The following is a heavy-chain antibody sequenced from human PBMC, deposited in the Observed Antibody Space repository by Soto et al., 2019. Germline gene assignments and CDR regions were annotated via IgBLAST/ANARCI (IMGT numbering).Heavy chain of an antibody. Sequence: ASVKVSCKVSGYTLTELSMHWVRQAPGKGLEWMGGFDPEDGETIYAQRFQGRVTMTEDTSTDTAYMELSSLRSEDTAVYYCATDSRYANWNFDYWGQGTLVTVSS. CDR2: FDPEDGET. CDR3: ATDSRYANWNFDY. V-gene: IGHV1-24*01. J-gene: IGHJ4*02. D-gene: IGHD1-1*01. CDR1: GYTLTELS.